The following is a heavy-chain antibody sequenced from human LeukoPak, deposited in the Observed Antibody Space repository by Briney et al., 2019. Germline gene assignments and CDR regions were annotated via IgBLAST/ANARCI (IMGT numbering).Heavy chain of an antibody. CDR1: GGSISSYY. D-gene: IGHD2-8*01. CDR2: IYTSGST. J-gene: IGHJ5*02. Sequence: SETLSLTCTVSGGSISSYYWSWIRQPAGKGLEWIGRIYTSGSTNYNPSLKSRVTMSVDTSKNQFSLKLSSVTAADTAVYYCARDHCCTNGAPIGPWAQGTLVTVSS. CDR3: ARDHCCTNGAPIGP. V-gene: IGHV4-4*07.